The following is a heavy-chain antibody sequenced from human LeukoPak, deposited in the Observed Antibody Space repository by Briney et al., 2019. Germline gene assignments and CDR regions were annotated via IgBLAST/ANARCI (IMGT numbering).Heavy chain of an antibody. V-gene: IGHV4-39*02. CDR3: ARLRSLVVEVPAAFDY. Sequence: SETLSLTCTVSGGSISSTFYWGWIRQPPGKGLEWIGSIHYSGSTYYNPSLKSRVTISVDTSKNHFSLKVSSVTAADTAVYYCARLRSLVVEVPAAFDYWGQGTLVTVSS. CDR1: GGSISSTFY. D-gene: IGHD2-2*01. CDR2: IHYSGST. J-gene: IGHJ4*02.